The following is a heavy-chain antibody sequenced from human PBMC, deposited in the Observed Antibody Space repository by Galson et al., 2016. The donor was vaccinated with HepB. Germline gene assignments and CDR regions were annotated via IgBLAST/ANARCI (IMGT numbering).Heavy chain of an antibody. Sequence: SLRLSCAASGFTFSSYAMTWVRQAPGKGLEWVSAISGRTGNTYYADLVKGRFTISRDKSKNTLYLQMNSLRVDDKAVYYCAKDSTDYYDGSGYYSYFDYWGQGTLVTVPS. V-gene: IGHV3-23*01. CDR1: GFTFSSYA. D-gene: IGHD3-22*01. J-gene: IGHJ4*02. CDR3: AKDSTDYYDGSGYYSYFDY. CDR2: ISGRTGNT.